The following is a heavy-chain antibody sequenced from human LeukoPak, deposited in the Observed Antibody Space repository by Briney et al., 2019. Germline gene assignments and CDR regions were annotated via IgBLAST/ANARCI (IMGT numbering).Heavy chain of an antibody. CDR2: INSDGSST. V-gene: IGHV3-74*01. CDR1: GFTFSNYW. Sequence: GGSLRLSCAASGFTFSNYWMHWVRQAPGKGLVWVSRINSDGSSTTYADSVKGRFTISRDNAKNTLYVQMNSLRAEDTAVYYRARVRSGSSAGNYGMDVWGQGTTVTVSS. CDR3: ARVRSGSSAGNYGMDV. D-gene: IGHD1-26*01. J-gene: IGHJ6*02.